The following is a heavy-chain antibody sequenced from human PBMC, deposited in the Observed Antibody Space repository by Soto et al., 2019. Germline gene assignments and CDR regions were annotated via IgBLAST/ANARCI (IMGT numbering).Heavy chain of an antibody. CDR3: ARDPPGIAAAGGG. V-gene: IGHV3-66*01. D-gene: IGHD6-13*01. J-gene: IGHJ6*02. Sequence: EVQLVESGRGLVQPGGSLRLSCAASGITVSNNYMSWVRQAPGKGLECVSLIYSNGDTRYADSVKGRFTISRDNSKNTVYLQMNSLTAEDTAVYYCARDPPGIAAAGGGWGQGTTVIVSS. CDR1: GITVSNNY. CDR2: IYSNGDT.